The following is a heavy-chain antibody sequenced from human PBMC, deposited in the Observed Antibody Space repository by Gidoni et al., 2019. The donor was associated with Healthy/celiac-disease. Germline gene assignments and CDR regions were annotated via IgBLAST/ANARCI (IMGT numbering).Heavy chain of an antibody. CDR2: ISSSSSYI. CDR3: ARVQDLAYCGGDCYLPDF. J-gene: IGHJ4*02. Sequence: EVQLVESGGGLVKPEGSLRLSCAASAFTFSSYSMNWVRQAPGKGLEWVSSISSSSSYIYYADSVKGRFTISRDNAKNSLYLQMNSLRAEDTAVYYCARVQDLAYCGGDCYLPDFWGQGTLVTVSS. D-gene: IGHD2-21*02. V-gene: IGHV3-21*01. CDR1: AFTFSSYS.